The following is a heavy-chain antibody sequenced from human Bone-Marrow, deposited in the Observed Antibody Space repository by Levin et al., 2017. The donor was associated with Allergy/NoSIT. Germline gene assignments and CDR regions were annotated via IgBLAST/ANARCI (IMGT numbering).Heavy chain of an antibody. V-gene: IGHV3-23*01. CDR2: IGGNGSPT. D-gene: IGHD4-17*01. CDR3: AKPREATTSYFDN. J-gene: IGHJ4*02. Sequence: ETLSLTCAVSGFTFSTHTMSWVRQAPGKGPEWVSAIGGNGSPTWYADSVQGRFTISRDNSRNTVYLQMNSLRVEDTAIYYCAKPREATTSYFDNWGRGTLVTVSS. CDR1: GFTFSTHT.